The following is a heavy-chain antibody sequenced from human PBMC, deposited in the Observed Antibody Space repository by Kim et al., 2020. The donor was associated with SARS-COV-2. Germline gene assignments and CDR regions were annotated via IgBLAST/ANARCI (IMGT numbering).Heavy chain of an antibody. CDR3: AKGGNTSGYAFDL. CDR2: ISVSGDIT. Sequence: GGSLRLSCAAPGFTFSKFAMSWVRQAPGKGLEWVSIISVSGDITYYADSVKGRFTISRDNSKNTLYLQQNSLRAEDTPVYYCAKGGNTSGYAFDLWGQGTLVTVSS. D-gene: IGHD2-2*01. J-gene: IGHJ3*01. CDR1: GFTFSKFA. V-gene: IGHV3-23*01.